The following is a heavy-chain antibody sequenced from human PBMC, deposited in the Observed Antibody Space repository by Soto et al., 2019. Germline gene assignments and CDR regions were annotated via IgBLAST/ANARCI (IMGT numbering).Heavy chain of an antibody. D-gene: IGHD3-10*01. CDR3: ARGEGSGSNALGQ. J-gene: IGHJ4*02. V-gene: IGHV3-66*01. Sequence: EVLLEESGGDLVQPGGSLRLSCAASGFSVSNNYMTWVRQVPGKGLEWVSVIQDGGSITYADSVRDRFTISRDSSKKTVFLQMSSLRPADTAVHFCARGEGSGSNALGQWGQGTLVTVSS. CDR1: GFSVSNNY. CDR2: IQDGGSI.